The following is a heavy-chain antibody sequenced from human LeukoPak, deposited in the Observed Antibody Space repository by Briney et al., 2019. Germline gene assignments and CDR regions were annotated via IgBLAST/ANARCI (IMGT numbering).Heavy chain of an antibody. D-gene: IGHD2/OR15-2a*01. CDR1: GFTFSSYA. V-gene: IGHV3-23*01. J-gene: IGHJ6*03. Sequence: GGSLRLSCAASGFTFSSYAMSWVRQAPGKGLEWVSAISDSGGSTSYADSVKGRFTISRDNSKNTLYLQMNSLRAEDTAVYYCAKECFYQGREVYYYMDVWGKGTTVTVSS. CDR3: AKECFYQGREVYYYMDV. CDR2: ISDSGGST.